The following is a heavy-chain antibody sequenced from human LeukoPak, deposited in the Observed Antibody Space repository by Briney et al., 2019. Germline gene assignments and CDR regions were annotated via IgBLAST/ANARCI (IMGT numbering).Heavy chain of an antibody. CDR3: ATRGHSSSWYYFDY. J-gene: IGHJ4*02. Sequence: GGSLRLSCAASVFTFSNYYMNWIRQAPGKGLEWVPYISGSSSYTNYADSVKGRFTISRDNAKNSLYLQMNSLRAEDTAVYYCATRGHSSSWYYFDYWGQGTLVTVSS. CDR1: VFTFSNYY. V-gene: IGHV3-11*03. D-gene: IGHD6-13*01. CDR2: ISGSSSYT.